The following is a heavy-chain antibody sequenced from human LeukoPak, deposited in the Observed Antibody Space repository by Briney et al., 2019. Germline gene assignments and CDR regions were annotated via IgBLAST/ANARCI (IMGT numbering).Heavy chain of an antibody. J-gene: IGHJ4*02. CDR2: IIPIFGTA. D-gene: IGHD1-26*01. V-gene: IGHV1-69*05. CDR3: ARFIGSYGTYYFDY. Sequence: SVKVSCKASGYTFTSYDINWVRQAPGQGLEWMGGIIPIFGTANYAQKFQGRVTITTDESTSTAYMELSSLRSEDTAVYYCARFIGSYGTYYFDYWGQGTLVTVSS. CDR1: GYTFTSYD.